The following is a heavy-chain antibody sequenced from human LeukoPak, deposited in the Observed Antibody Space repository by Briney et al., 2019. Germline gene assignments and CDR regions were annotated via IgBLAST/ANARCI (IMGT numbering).Heavy chain of an antibody. CDR2: ISYDGSNK. CDR3: ARDPYDFWSGYYIYYYYYGMDV. D-gene: IGHD3-3*01. J-gene: IGHJ6*02. V-gene: IGHV3-30-3*01. Sequence: HAGRSLRLSCAASGFTFSSYAMHWVRQAPGKGLEWVAVISYDGSNKYYADSVKGRFTISRDNSKNTLYLQMNSLRAEDTAVYYCARDPYDFWSGYYIYYYYYGMDVWGQGTTVTVSS. CDR1: GFTFSSYA.